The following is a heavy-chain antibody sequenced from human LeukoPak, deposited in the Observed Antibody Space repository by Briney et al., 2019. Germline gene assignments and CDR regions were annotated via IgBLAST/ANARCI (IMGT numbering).Heavy chain of an antibody. CDR1: GFTFSDSY. V-gene: IGHV3-11*06. CDR2: ISSSSSYI. Sequence: GGSLRLSCAASGFTFSDSYMTWIRQAPGKGLEWVSSISSSSSYIYYADSVKGRFTISRDNAKNSLYLQMNSLRAEDTAVYYCARLGNSSGYYNWGQGTLVTVSS. J-gene: IGHJ4*02. CDR3: ARLGNSSGYYN. D-gene: IGHD3-22*01.